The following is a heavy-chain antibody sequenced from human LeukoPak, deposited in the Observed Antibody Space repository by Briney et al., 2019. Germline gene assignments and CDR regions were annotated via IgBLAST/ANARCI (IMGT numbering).Heavy chain of an antibody. CDR2: ISSSGSIM. Sequence: GGSLRLSCAASGFTFSNYWMGWVRQAPGKGLEWLSYISSSGSIMYYADSVGGRFTISRDNAKNSLYLQMNSLRAEDTAVYYCARALGYSYGYAFDIWGQGTMVTVSS. J-gene: IGHJ3*02. CDR1: GFTFSNYW. CDR3: ARALGYSYGYAFDI. D-gene: IGHD5-18*01. V-gene: IGHV3-48*04.